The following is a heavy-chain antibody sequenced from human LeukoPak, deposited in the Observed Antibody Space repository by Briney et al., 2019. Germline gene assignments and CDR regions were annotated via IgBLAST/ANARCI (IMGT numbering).Heavy chain of an antibody. CDR1: GFTFSSYG. D-gene: IGHD1-26*01. CDR2: IWYDGSNK. Sequence: PGRSLRLSCAASGFTFSSYGMHWVRQAPGKGLEWVAVIWYDGSNKYYADSVKGRFTISRDNSKNTLYLQMNSLRAEDTAVYYCASGWELLGGAARNWGQGTLVTVSS. CDR3: ASGWELLGGAARN. V-gene: IGHV3-33*01. J-gene: IGHJ4*02.